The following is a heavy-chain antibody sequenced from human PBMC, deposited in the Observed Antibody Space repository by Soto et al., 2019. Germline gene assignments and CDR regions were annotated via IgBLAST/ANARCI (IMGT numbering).Heavy chain of an antibody. CDR3: ARDSSGWGGYYYYGMDV. V-gene: IGHV4-30-2*01. J-gene: IGHJ6*02. CDR2: IYHSAST. CDR1: GGSISSGGYS. D-gene: IGHD6-19*01. Sequence: SETLSLTCAVSGGSISSGGYSWSWIRQPPGKGLELIGYIYHSASTYYNPSLKSRVTISVDRSKNQLSLKLSSVTAADTAVYYCARDSSGWGGYYYYGMDVWGQGTTVTVSS.